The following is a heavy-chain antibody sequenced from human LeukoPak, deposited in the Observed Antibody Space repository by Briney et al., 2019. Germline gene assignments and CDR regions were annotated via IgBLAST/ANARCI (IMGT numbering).Heavy chain of an antibody. CDR3: AKSLRRGYSYGHLLKYNWFDP. Sequence: GGSLRLSCAASGFTFSSYGMYWVRQAPGKGLEWVAVISYDGSNRYYADSVKGRFTIFRDNSKNTLYLQMNSLRAEDTAFYYCAKSLRRGYSYGHLLKYNWFDPWGQGTLVTVSS. V-gene: IGHV3-30*18. J-gene: IGHJ5*02. CDR1: GFTFSSYG. D-gene: IGHD5-18*01. CDR2: ISYDGSNR.